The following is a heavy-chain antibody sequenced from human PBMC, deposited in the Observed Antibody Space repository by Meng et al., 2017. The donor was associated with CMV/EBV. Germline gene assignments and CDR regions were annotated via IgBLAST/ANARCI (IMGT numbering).Heavy chain of an antibody. Sequence: SETLSLTCAVYGGSFSGYYWSWIRQPPGKGLEWIGEINHSGITNYNPSLKSRVTISVDTSKNQFSLKLSSVTAADTAVYYCAREGVGCSSTSCFPSSGMDVWGQGTTVTVSS. J-gene: IGHJ6*02. D-gene: IGHD2-2*01. CDR1: GGSFSGYY. CDR3: AREGVGCSSTSCFPSSGMDV. V-gene: IGHV4-34*01. CDR2: INHSGIT.